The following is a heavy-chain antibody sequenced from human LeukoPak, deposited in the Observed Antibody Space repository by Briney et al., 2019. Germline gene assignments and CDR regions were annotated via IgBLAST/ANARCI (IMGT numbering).Heavy chain of an antibody. CDR2: IYPGDSET. Sequence: HGESLKISCKGSGDSFTSYWIGWVRQMPGKGLEGMGIIYPGDSETRYSPSFQGQVTISADKSISTAYLQWSSLKASDTAMYYCAAEGLLGGGGLYYYGMDVWGQGTTVTVSS. V-gene: IGHV5-51*01. CDR1: GDSFTSYW. J-gene: IGHJ6*02. D-gene: IGHD1-26*01. CDR3: AAEGLLGGGGLYYYGMDV.